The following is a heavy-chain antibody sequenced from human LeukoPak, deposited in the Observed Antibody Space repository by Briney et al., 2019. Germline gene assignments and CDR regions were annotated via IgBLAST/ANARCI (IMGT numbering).Heavy chain of an antibody. Sequence: GGSLRLSCAASGFTFSYYWMSWVRQAPGKGLEWVANIKEDGSEKHYVDSVKGRFTISRDNAKNSLYLQMNSLRVEDTAVYYCARAHSSSWNYWGQGTLVTVSS. V-gene: IGHV3-7*01. D-gene: IGHD6-13*01. CDR1: GFTFSYYW. CDR3: ARAHSSSWNY. CDR2: IKEDGSEK. J-gene: IGHJ4*02.